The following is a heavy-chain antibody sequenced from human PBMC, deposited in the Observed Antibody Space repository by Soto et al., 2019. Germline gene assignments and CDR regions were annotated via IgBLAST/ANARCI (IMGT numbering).Heavy chain of an antibody. Sequence: GGSLRLSCAASGFTFSSYAMSWARQAPGKGLEWVSAISGSGGSTYYADSVKGRFTISRDNSKNTLYLQMNSLRAEDTAVYYCAKAPYSSSPNNWFDPWGQGTLVTVSS. CDR3: AKAPYSSSPNNWFDP. D-gene: IGHD6-13*01. CDR2: ISGSGGST. V-gene: IGHV3-23*01. CDR1: GFTFSSYA. J-gene: IGHJ5*02.